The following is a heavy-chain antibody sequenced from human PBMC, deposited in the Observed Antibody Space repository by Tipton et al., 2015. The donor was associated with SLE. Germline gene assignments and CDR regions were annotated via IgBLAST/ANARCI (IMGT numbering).Heavy chain of an antibody. CDR2: IWYDGSNK. Sequence: SLRLSCIVSGFTFRNYPMHWVRQAPGKGLEWVAVIWYDGSNKYYADSVKGRFTISRDNSKNTLYLQMNSLRAEDTAVYYCANQLVNYYYGMDVWGQGTTVTVSS. CDR3: ANQLVNYYYGMDV. J-gene: IGHJ6*02. D-gene: IGHD6-13*01. CDR1: GFTFRNYP. V-gene: IGHV3-33*08.